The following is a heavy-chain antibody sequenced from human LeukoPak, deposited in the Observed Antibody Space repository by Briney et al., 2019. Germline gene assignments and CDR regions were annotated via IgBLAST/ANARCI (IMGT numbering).Heavy chain of an antibody. Sequence: GGSLRLSCAASGFTFSSYGMHWVRQAPGKGLEWVAFIRYDGSNKYYADSVKGRFTISRDNSKNTLYLQMNSLRAEDTAVYYCAKNRDWTYGAFDIWGQGTMVTVSS. J-gene: IGHJ3*02. CDR2: IRYDGSNK. V-gene: IGHV3-30*02. D-gene: IGHD1-7*01. CDR1: GFTFSSYG. CDR3: AKNRDWTYGAFDI.